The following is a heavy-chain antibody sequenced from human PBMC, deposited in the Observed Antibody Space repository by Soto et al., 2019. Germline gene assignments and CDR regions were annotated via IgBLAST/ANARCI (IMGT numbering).Heavy chain of an antibody. D-gene: IGHD5-12*01. V-gene: IGHV3-21*06. Sequence: EVQLVESGGGLVKPGGSLRLSCAASGFTFSSYSMNWVRQAPGKGLEWVSSISSSSSYIYYADSVKGRFTISRDNAKNSLYLQMNRLIAEYTAVYSCASREMATINCYDYGMDVLGQGTTVTVAS. CDR1: GFTFSSYS. J-gene: IGHJ6*02. CDR3: ASREMATINCYDYGMDV. CDR2: ISSSSSYI.